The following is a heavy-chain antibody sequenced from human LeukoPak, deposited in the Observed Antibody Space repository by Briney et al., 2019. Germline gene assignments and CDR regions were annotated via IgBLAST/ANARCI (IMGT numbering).Heavy chain of an antibody. CDR3: TRDRRYGGMDV. J-gene: IGHJ6*02. D-gene: IGHD3-10*01. CDR2: IISDGSSA. V-gene: IGHV3-74*01. CDR1: GFTFSSYW. Sequence: GGSLRLSCAASGFTFSSYWMHWVRQAPGKGLVWVSRIISDGSSATHADSVKGRFTVSRVNAKNMLYLQMNSLRAEDTAVYYCTRDRRYGGMDVWGQGTTVTVSS.